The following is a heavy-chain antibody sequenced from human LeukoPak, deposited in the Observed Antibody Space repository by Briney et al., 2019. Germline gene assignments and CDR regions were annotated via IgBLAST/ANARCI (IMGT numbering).Heavy chain of an antibody. D-gene: IGHD4-23*01. Sequence: QSGGSLRLSCAASGFTFDDYAMHWVRQAPGKGLEWVSLISGDGGSTYYADSVKGRFTISRDNSKNSLYLQMNSVRTEDTALYYCANGGWFDPWGQGTLVTVSS. V-gene: IGHV3-43*02. CDR1: GFTFDDYA. CDR3: ANGGWFDP. CDR2: ISGDGGST. J-gene: IGHJ5*02.